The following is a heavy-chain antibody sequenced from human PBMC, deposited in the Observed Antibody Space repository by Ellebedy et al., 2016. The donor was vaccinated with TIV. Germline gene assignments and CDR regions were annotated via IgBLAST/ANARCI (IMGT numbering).Heavy chain of an antibody. CDR2: IRSTGSDK. Sequence: PGGSLRLSCAVSGLSVSTNYMSWVRQAPGKGLEWVSSIRSTGSDKYYAESVKGRFTISRDNAQDTLFLQMNSLRAEDTAVYFCSRGWSTPDSWGQGTLVIVSS. J-gene: IGHJ4*02. CDR1: GLSVSTNY. CDR3: SRGWSTPDS. D-gene: IGHD2-15*01. V-gene: IGHV3-21*06.